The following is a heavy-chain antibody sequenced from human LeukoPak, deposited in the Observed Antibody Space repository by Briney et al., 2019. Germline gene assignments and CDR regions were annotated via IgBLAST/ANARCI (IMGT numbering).Heavy chain of an antibody. CDR2: IKQDGSEK. J-gene: IGHJ4*02. CDR1: GFTFSSYW. CDR3: ARDHRGIYSPFDY. Sequence: GGSLRLSCAASGFTFSSYWMNWVRQAPGKGLEGVANIKQDGSEKYYVDSVKGRFIISRDNAKNSLYLQMNSLRAEDTAVYYCARDHRGIYSPFDYWGQGTLVTDSS. V-gene: IGHV3-7*01. D-gene: IGHD2-21*01.